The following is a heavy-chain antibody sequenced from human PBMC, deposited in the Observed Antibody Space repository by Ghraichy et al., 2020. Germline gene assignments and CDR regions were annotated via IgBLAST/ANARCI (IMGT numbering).Heavy chain of an antibody. D-gene: IGHD5-18*01. CDR2: IKQDGSEK. V-gene: IGHV3-7*03. CDR1: GITFSSYW. Sequence: GESLNISCAASGITFSSYWMSWVRQAPGKGLEWVANIKQDGSEKYYVDSVKGRFTISRDNAKNSLYLQMNSLRAEDTAVYYCARGGYTYGAWGQGTLVTV. J-gene: IGHJ4*02. CDR3: ARGGYTYGA.